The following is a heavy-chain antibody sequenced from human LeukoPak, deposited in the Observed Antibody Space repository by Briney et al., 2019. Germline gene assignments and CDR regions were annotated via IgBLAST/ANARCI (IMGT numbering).Heavy chain of an antibody. CDR2: ISYNGNT. Sequence: SETLSLTCTVSGGSISSSSYYWGWIRQPPGKGLEWLTTISYNGNTYYNPYLKSRVTISVDTSKNQFSLKLNSVTAADTAVYYCARHRPGVVVADTRAPFDYWGQGTLVTVSS. CDR3: ARHRPGVVVADTRAPFDY. D-gene: IGHD2-2*01. CDR1: GGSISSSSYY. J-gene: IGHJ4*02. V-gene: IGHV4-39*01.